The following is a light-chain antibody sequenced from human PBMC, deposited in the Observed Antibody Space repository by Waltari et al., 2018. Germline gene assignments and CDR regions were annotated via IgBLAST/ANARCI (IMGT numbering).Light chain of an antibody. J-gene: IGKJ2*01. Sequence: AIQLTQSPSSLSASVGDRVTVTCRASQGISNTLAWYQQKPGKAPKLLIYDASTLESGVPSRFSGSGSGTDFTLTISSLQPEDFATFSCQESYSTLYTFGQGTKVEIK. CDR3: QESYSTLYT. CDR2: DAS. V-gene: IGKV1-13*02. CDR1: QGISNT.